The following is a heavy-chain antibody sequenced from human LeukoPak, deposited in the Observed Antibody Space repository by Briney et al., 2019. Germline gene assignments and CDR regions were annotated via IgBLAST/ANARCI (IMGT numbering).Heavy chain of an antibody. J-gene: IGHJ4*02. V-gene: IGHV4-59*01. CDR1: GGSISSYY. CDR2: MYYSGST. Sequence: SETLSLTCTVGGGSISSYYWSWVRQPPGKGLEWIAYMYYSGSTNYNPSRKSRVTITVDTSKKQFSLKRRSVTAADTAVYYCARDDGYNFWYFDYWGQGTLVTASS. CDR3: ARDDGYNFWYFDY. D-gene: IGHD5-24*01.